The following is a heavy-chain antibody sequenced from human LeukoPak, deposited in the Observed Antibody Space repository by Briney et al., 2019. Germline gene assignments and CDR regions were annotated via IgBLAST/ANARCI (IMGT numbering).Heavy chain of an antibody. V-gene: IGHV1-69*13. CDR1: GGTFSSYA. D-gene: IGHD2-21*01. CDR2: IIPIFGTA. Sequence: SVKVSCKASGGTFSSYAISWLRQAPGQGLEWMGGIIPIFGTANYAQKFQGRVTITADESTSTAYMELSSLRSEDTAVYYCAREGYCGGDCYYNDAFAIWGRGTMVTVSS. CDR3: AREGYCGGDCYYNDAFAI. J-gene: IGHJ3*02.